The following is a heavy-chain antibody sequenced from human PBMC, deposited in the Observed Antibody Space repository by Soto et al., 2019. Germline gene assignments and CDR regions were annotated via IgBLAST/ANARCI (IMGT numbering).Heavy chain of an antibody. CDR2: ISYDGSVK. Sequence: QVQLVESGGDVVQPGRSLRLSCAASGFTFSSYGMHWVRQAPGKGLEWVAVISYDGSVKYYADSVKGRFTISRDNSKNTLYLQMNSLRAEDTAVYCCAGEVASGYWGQGTLVTVSS. J-gene: IGHJ4*02. CDR3: AGEVASGY. V-gene: IGHV3-30*03. CDR1: GFTFSSYG. D-gene: IGHD2-21*01.